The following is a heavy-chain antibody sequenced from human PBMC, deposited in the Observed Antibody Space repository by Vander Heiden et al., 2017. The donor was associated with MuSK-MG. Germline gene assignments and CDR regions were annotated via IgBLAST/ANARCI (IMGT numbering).Heavy chain of an antibody. CDR2: INHSGST. CDR3: ARGDYDFWSGYLDNWFDP. D-gene: IGHD3-3*01. J-gene: IGHJ5*02. V-gene: IGHV4-34*01. Sequence: QVQLQQWGAGLLKHSEALSLTCAVYGGSFSGYYWSWIRQPPGKGLEWIGEINHSGSTNYNPSLKSRVTISVDTSKNQFSLKLSSVTAADTAVYYCARGDYDFWSGYLDNWFDPWGQGTLVTVSS. CDR1: GGSFSGYY.